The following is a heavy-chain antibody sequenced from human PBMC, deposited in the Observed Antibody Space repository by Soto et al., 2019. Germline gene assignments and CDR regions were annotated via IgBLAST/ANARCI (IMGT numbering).Heavy chain of an antibody. Sequence: EVQLVESGGGLVQPGGSLRLSCAASGFTFSSYSMNWVRQAPGKGLEWVSYISSSSSTIYYADSVKGRFTISRDNAKNSLYLQMNGRRAEDTAVYYWARDGGGGGSYSGDFDYWGQGTLVTVSS. D-gene: IGHD1-26*01. CDR1: GFTFSSYS. V-gene: IGHV3-48*01. CDR3: ARDGGGGGSYSGDFDY. J-gene: IGHJ4*02. CDR2: ISSSSSTI.